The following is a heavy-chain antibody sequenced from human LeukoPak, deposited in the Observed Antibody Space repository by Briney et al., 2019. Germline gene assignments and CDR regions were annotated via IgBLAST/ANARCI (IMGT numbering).Heavy chain of an antibody. V-gene: IGHV3-20*01. D-gene: IGHD4-17*01. Sequence: PGGSLRLSCAASGFTFDDYGMSWVRQAPGKGLEWVSGINWNGGSTGYADSVKGRFTISRDNAKNSLYLQMNSLRAEDTALYHCAGETHYGDYEWFDPWGQGTLVTVSS. CDR3: AGETHYGDYEWFDP. CDR2: INWNGGST. J-gene: IGHJ5*02. CDR1: GFTFDDYG.